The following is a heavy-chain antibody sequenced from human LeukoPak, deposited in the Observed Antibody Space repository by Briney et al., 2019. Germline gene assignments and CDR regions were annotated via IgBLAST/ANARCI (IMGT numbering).Heavy chain of an antibody. V-gene: IGHV4-59*01. CDR2: VYYTGST. D-gene: IGHD5-12*01. Sequence: SETLSLTCNVSGDSINSYYWSWIRQPPGKRLEWIGYVYYTGSTYYNPSLKSRVTISVDTSKSQFSLNLTSVTAADTAVYYCARDRGYNGYDHFDFWGQGTLVTVSS. CDR1: GDSINSYY. CDR3: ARDRGYNGYDHFDF. J-gene: IGHJ4*02.